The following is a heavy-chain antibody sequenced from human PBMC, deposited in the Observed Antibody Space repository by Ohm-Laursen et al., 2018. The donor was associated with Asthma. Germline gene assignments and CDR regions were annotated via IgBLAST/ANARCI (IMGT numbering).Heavy chain of an antibody. V-gene: IGHV3-21*01. J-gene: IGHJ1*01. D-gene: IGHD1-26*01. CDR2: ISTASTFI. CDR1: GYTFRRYS. Sequence: SLRLSCAAFGYTFRRYSIHWVRQAPGKGLEWVASISTASTFIYYADSVRGRFTTSRDNANDLVYLQMHDLRAEDTALYYCARIGPERELPGREYSLHHWGEGTLVTVSS. CDR3: ARIGPERELPGREYSLHH.